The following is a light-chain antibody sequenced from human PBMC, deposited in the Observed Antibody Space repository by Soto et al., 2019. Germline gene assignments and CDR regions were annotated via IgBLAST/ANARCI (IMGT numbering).Light chain of an antibody. CDR3: AAWDNSLSALV. V-gene: IGLV1-44*01. CDR2: TNN. J-gene: IGLJ2*01. CDR1: SSNIGSNT. Sequence: QSVLTQPPSASGTPGQRVTISCSGSSSNIGSNTVNWYQQLPGTAPKLFIHTNNQRPSGVPDRFSGSKSGTSGFLAISGLQSEDEADYYCAAWDNSLSALVFGGGTKLTVL.